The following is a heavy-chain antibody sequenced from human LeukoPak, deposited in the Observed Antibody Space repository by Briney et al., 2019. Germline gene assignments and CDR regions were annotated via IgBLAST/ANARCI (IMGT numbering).Heavy chain of an antibody. D-gene: IGHD2-2*01. Sequence: SQTLSLTCAISGDSVSSDSVAWNWIRQSPLRGLEWLGRTYYRSKWYSEYAPSVRGRITIDPDTSKSQFSLQLNSVTPEDTAVYYCARVVPGPGTFDHWGQGTLVTVSS. V-gene: IGHV6-1*01. CDR1: GDSVSSDSVA. CDR2: TYYRSKWYS. J-gene: IGHJ4*02. CDR3: ARVVPGPGTFDH.